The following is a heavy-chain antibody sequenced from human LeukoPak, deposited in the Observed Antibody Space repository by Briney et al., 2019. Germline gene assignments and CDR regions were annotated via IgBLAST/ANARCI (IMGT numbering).Heavy chain of an antibody. CDR2: IWYDGSNK. CDR1: GFTFSNYG. V-gene: IGHV3-33*01. J-gene: IGHJ6*02. D-gene: IGHD6-13*01. CDR3: ARVAAAGLGYYYAMDV. Sequence: PGGSLRLSCAASGFTFSNYGMHWVRQAPGKGLEWVAVIWYDGSNKYYADSVKGLFTISRDNSKNTLYLQMNSLRAEDTAVYYCARVAAAGLGYYYAMDVWGQGTTVTVSS.